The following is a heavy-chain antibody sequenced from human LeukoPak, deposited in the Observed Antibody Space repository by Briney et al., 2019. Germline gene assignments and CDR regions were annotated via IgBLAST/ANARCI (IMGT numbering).Heavy chain of an antibody. V-gene: IGHV4-34*01. CDR3: AKQYCSSTSCYLDDAFDI. Sequence: PSETLSLTCAVYGGSFSGYYWSWIRQPPGKGLEWIGEINHSGSTNYNPSLKSRVTISVDTSKNQFSLKLSSVTAADTAVYYCAKQYCSSTSCYLDDAFDIWGQGTMVTVSS. D-gene: IGHD2-2*01. CDR2: INHSGST. CDR1: GGSFSGYY. J-gene: IGHJ3*02.